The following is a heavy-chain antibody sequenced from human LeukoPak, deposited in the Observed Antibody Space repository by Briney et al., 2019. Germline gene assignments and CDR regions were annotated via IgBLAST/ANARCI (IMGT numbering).Heavy chain of an antibody. J-gene: IGHJ6*02. Sequence: GGSLRLSCAASGFTFSSYAMHWVRQAPGKGLEWVAVISYDGSNKYYADSVKGRFTISRDNSKNTLYLQMNSLRVEDTAVYYCAKVKTAVAVARGMDVWGQGTTVTVSS. V-gene: IGHV3-30-3*01. CDR3: AKVKTAVAVARGMDV. CDR1: GFTFSSYA. CDR2: ISYDGSNK. D-gene: IGHD6-19*01.